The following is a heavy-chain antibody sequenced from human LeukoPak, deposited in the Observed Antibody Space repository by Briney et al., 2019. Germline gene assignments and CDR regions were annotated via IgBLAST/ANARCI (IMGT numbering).Heavy chain of an antibody. CDR1: GYTFTSYG. CDR3: ARFNTVTNLDY. CDR2: ISAYNGNT. V-gene: IGHV1-18*01. D-gene: IGHD4-17*01. Sequence: ASVKVSCKASGYTFTSYGISWVRQAPGQGLEWMGWISAYNGNTNYAQKLQGRVTMTTATSTSAAYMELRSLRSDDTAVYYCARFNTVTNLDYWGQGTLVTVSS. J-gene: IGHJ4*02.